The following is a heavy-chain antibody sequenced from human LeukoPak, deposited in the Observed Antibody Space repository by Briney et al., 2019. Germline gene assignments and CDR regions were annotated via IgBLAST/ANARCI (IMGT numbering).Heavy chain of an antibody. CDR2: ISYDGGEK. D-gene: IGHD1-26*01. J-gene: IGHJ4*02. V-gene: IGHV3-30-3*01. Sequence: GRSLRLSCAASGFTFSSYAMHWGRQAPGKGLEWGAVISYDGGEKYYADSVRGRFTISRDNSKNRLYLQMHSLRAEDTAVYYCAKDVGKWESLHFFDYWGQGTLVTVSS. CDR3: AKDVGKWESLHFFDY. CDR1: GFTFSSYA.